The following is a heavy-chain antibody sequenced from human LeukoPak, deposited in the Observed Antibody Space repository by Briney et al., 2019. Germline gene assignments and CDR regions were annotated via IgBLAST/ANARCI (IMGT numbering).Heavy chain of an antibody. CDR3: AKAPQVWFGSRRDWFDP. CDR1: GFSFSSYA. D-gene: IGHD3-10*01. V-gene: IGHV3-23*01. J-gene: IGHJ5*02. Sequence: PGGPLRLSCAASGFSFSSYAMGWVRQAPGKGLEWVSTINESGGRTYYADSVKGRFTISRDNSKNTLYLQMNSLRAEDTAVYYCAKAPQVWFGSRRDWFDPWGQGTLVTVSS. CDR2: INESGGRT.